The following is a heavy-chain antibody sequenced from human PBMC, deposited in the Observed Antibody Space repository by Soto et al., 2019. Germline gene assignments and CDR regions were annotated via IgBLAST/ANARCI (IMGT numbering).Heavy chain of an antibody. CDR3: ARVPSP. V-gene: IGHV4-59*12. J-gene: IGHJ5*02. CDR2: IYYSGST. CDR1: GGSFSGYY. Sequence: SETLSLTCAVYGGSFSGYYWSWIRQPPGKGLEWIGYIYYSGSTNYNPSLKSRLTLSVDTSKNHFSLMLSSVTAADTAVYYCARVPSPWGQGTLVTVSS.